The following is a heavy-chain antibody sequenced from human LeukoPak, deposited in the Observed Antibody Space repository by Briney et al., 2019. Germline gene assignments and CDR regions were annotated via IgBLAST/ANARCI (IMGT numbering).Heavy chain of an antibody. D-gene: IGHD3-22*01. CDR3: ARIYYYDSSGYADAFDI. CDR1: GFTVSSNY. J-gene: IGHJ3*02. CDR2: IYSGGST. V-gene: IGHV3-53*04. Sequence: PGGSLRLSCAASGFTVSSNYMSWLRQAPGKGLEWVSVIYSGGSTYYADSVKGRFTISRHNSKNTLYLQMNSLRAEDTAVYYCARIYYYDSSGYADAFDIWGQGTMVTVSS.